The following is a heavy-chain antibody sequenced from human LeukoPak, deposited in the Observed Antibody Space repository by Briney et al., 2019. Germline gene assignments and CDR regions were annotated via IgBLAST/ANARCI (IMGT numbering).Heavy chain of an antibody. CDR1: GGSISSGTYY. D-gene: IGHD4-17*01. J-gene: IGHJ4*02. CDR2: IYYSGST. CDR3: ARGSHDEYGDSDFDY. V-gene: IGHV4-61*01. Sequence: ASETLSLTCTVSGGSISSGTYYWSWIRQPPGKGLEWIGYIYYSGSTNYNPSLKSRVTISVDTSKNQFSLKLSSVTAADTAVYYCARGSHDEYGDSDFDYWGQGTLVTVSS.